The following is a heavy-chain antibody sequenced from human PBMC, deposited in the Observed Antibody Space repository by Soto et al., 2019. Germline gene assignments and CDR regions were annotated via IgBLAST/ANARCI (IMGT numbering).Heavy chain of an antibody. CDR2: LSGSGSTT. CDR3: AKASKGYTGYDLDY. Sequence: EVQLLESGGDLVQPGGSLRLSCAASGFSFGGYGMSWVRQAPGKGLEWVSALSGSGSTTYYADSVRGRFIISRDNSRDSLFRQVNSMRAEETAVYFCAKASKGYTGYDLDYWGQGTVVTVSP. CDR1: GFSFGGYG. V-gene: IGHV3-23*01. J-gene: IGHJ4*02. D-gene: IGHD5-12*01.